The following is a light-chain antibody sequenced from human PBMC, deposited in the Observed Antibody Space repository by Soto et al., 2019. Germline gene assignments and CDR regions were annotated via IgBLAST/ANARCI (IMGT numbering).Light chain of an antibody. J-gene: IGKJ4*01. CDR2: WAS. CDR3: QQYYSTPLT. Sequence: DIVMTQSPDSLAVSLGERDTINCKSSQSVLYSSNNKNYLAWYQQKPGQPPKLLIYWASTWESGVPDRFSGSGSGTDFTLTISSLQAEDVAVYYCQQYYSTPLTFGGGTKVEIK. CDR1: QSVLYSSNNKNY. V-gene: IGKV4-1*01.